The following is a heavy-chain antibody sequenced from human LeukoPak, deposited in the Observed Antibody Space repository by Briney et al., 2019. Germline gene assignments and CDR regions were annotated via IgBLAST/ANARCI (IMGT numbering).Heavy chain of an antibody. J-gene: IGHJ4*02. CDR3: ATGSRYYYDH. CDR2: ISYDGSSK. D-gene: IGHD3-22*01. Sequence: GGSLRLSCAASGFTFSSYAMHWVRQAPGKGLEWVAVISYDGSSKYYADSVKGRFTISRDNSRNTLYLQMNSLRAEDTAVYSCATGSRYYYDHWGQGTLVTVSS. CDR1: GFTFSSYA. V-gene: IGHV3-30-3*01.